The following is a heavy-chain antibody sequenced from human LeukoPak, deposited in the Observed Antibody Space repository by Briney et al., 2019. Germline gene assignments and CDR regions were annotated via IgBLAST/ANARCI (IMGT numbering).Heavy chain of an antibody. D-gene: IGHD6-13*01. CDR1: GGSISSSNW. CDR2: IYHSGST. Sequence: SETLSLTCTVSGGSISSSNWWSWVRQPPGKGLEWIGEIYHSGSTNYNPSLKSRVTISVDKSKNQFSLKLSSVTAADTAVYYCARDRSWGTKQQLAYGAFDIWGQGTMVTVSS. J-gene: IGHJ3*02. CDR3: ARDRSWGTKQQLAYGAFDI. V-gene: IGHV4-4*02.